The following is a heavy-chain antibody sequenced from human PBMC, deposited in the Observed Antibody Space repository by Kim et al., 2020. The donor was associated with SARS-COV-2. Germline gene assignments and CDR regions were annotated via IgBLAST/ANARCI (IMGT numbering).Heavy chain of an antibody. V-gene: IGHV4-39*01. J-gene: IGHJ5*02. D-gene: IGHD2-15*01. CDR2: IYDSGTT. CDR1: GGSVSSSSYH. CDR3: ARHVVIGRVPDWFDP. Sequence: SETLSLTCTVSGGSVSSSSYHWGWIRQAPGKGLEWIGTIYDSGTTYYNPSLKSRVTISVDTSKNHFSLKLSSGTAADTAVYYCARHVVIGRVPDWFDPWGQGTLVTVSS.